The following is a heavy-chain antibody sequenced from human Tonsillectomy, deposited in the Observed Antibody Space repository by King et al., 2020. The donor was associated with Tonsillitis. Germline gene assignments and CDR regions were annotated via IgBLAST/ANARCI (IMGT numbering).Heavy chain of an antibody. D-gene: IGHD3-10*01. CDR3: ARTLWFGELNNWFDP. CDR1: GGSISSYY. Sequence: QMQLQESGPGLVKPSETLSLTCTVSGGSISSYYWSWIRQPPGKGLEWIGYIYYSGSTNYNPSLKSRVTISVDTSKNQFSLKLSSVTAADTAVYYCARTLWFGELNNWFDPWGQGTLVTVSS. J-gene: IGHJ5*02. CDR2: IYYSGST. V-gene: IGHV4-59*01.